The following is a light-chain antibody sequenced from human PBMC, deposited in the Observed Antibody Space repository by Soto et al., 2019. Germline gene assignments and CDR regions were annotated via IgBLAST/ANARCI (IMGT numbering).Light chain of an antibody. J-gene: IGKJ4*01. Sequence: DIQLTQSPSSLSASVGDRVTITCRASQSITNYLNWYQHKPGQAPNLLIYAASTLHAGVPSRFRGSGSGTDFTLTISRLQPEDFATYFCQHSNSSPPTFGGGTKVDIK. V-gene: IGKV1-39*01. CDR3: QHSNSSPPT. CDR1: QSITNY. CDR2: AAS.